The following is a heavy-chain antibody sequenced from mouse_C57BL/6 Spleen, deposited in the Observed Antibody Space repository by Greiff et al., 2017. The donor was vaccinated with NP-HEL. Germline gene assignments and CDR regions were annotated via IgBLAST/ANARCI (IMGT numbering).Heavy chain of an antibody. CDR2: IWSGGST. CDR1: GFSLTSYG. J-gene: IGHJ4*01. D-gene: IGHD2-3*01. V-gene: IGHV2-2*01. CDR3: ARNDGYYLYAMDY. Sequence: VMLVESGPGLVQPSQSLSITCTVSGFSLTSYGVHWVRQSPGKGLEWLGVIWSGGSTDYNAAFISRLSISKDNSKSQVFFKMNSLQADDTAIYYCARNDGYYLYAMDYWGQGTSVTVSS.